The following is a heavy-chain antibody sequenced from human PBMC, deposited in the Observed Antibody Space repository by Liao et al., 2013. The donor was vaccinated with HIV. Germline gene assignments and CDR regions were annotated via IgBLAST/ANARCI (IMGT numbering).Heavy chain of an antibody. V-gene: IGHV4-39*07. Sequence: QLQLQESGPGLVKPSETLSLTCTVSGGSISSSSYYWGWIRQPPGKGLEWIGSIYYSGSTYYNPSLKSRVTISVDTSKNQFSLKLSSVTAADTAVYYCARVGPASYYYYYYMDVWGKGDHGHRLL. CDR3: ARVGPASYYYYYYMDV. CDR2: IYYSGST. CDR1: GGSISSSSYY. J-gene: IGHJ6*03.